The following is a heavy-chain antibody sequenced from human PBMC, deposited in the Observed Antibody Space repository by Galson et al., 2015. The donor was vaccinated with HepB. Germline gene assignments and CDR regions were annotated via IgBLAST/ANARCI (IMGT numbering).Heavy chain of an antibody. V-gene: IGHV3-23*01. CDR2: ISGSGGST. Sequence: SLRLSCAASGFTFSSYAMSWVRQAPGKGLEWVSAISGSGGSTYYADSVKGRFTISRDNSKNTLYLQMNSLRAEDTAVYYCAKATHLAPFGWELLDVDDYWGQGTLVTVSS. CDR3: AKATHLAPFGWELLDVDDY. CDR1: GFTFSSYA. D-gene: IGHD1-26*01. J-gene: IGHJ4*02.